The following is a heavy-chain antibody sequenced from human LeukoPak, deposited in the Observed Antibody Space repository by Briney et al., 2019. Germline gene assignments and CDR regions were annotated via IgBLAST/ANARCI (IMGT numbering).Heavy chain of an antibody. CDR3: ARSIVVVPAAIDYYGMDV. CDR2: IKKDESEK. D-gene: IGHD2-2*01. Sequence: GGSLRLSCAASGFSFSGYWMTWVRQAPGKGLEWVANIKKDESEKYYVDSVKGRFTSSRDNAKNSLYLQMNSLRAEDTAVYYCARSIVVVPAAIDYYGMDVWGQGTTVTVSS. V-gene: IGHV3-7*01. CDR1: GFSFSGYW. J-gene: IGHJ6*02.